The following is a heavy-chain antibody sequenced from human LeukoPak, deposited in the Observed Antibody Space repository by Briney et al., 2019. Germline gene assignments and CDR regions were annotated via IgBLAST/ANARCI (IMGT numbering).Heavy chain of an antibody. CDR2: NRYDGSNK. J-gene: IGHJ3*02. Sequence: GGSLRLSCAASRFTFSSYGMHWVRQAPGKGLEWVAFNRYDGSNKYYADSVKGRFTISRDNSKNTLYLQMNSLRAEDTAVYYCARGLTTVTRAFDIWGQGTMVTVSS. V-gene: IGHV3-30*02. CDR3: ARGLTTVTRAFDI. CDR1: RFTFSSYG. D-gene: IGHD4-17*01.